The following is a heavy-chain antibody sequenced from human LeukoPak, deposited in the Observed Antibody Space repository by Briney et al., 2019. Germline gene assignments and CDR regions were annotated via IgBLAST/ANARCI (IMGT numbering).Heavy chain of an antibody. D-gene: IGHD2-21*02. V-gene: IGHV3-21*04. CDR3: AKDFYRGDSLDH. CDR2: ISTTSSFI. J-gene: IGHJ4*02. CDR1: GFTFNSYS. Sequence: GGSLGLSCTASGFTFNSYSMNWVRQAPGKGLEWVSSISTTSSFIHYADSVKGRFTISRDNSKNSLYLQMDSLRTEDTALYYCAKDFYRGDSLDHWGQGTLVTVSS.